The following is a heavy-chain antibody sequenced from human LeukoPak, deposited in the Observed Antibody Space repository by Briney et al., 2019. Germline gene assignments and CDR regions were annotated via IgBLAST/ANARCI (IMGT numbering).Heavy chain of an antibody. CDR3: ARDRPPSLLGFDY. V-gene: IGHV4-59*01. D-gene: IGHD2/OR15-2a*01. CDR2: IYYSGST. CDR1: GGSISSYY. Sequence: ETLSLTCNVSGGSISSYYWSWIRQPPGKGLEWIGYIYYSGSTNYNPSLKSRVTISVDTSKNQFSLKLSSVTAADTAVYYCARDRPPSLLGFDYWGQGTLVTVSS. J-gene: IGHJ4*02.